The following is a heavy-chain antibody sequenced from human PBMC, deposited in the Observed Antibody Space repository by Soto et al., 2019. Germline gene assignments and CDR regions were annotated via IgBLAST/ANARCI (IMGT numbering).Heavy chain of an antibody. D-gene: IGHD3-3*02. CDR1: EFIFSDYA. CDR3: AKDSFSRNGIYDPXDV. V-gene: IGHV3-23*01. J-gene: IGHJ3*01. Sequence: HPGGSLRLSCVASEFIFSDYAMSWVRQAPGKGPEWVSVIGGDGYKPEYADSVKGRFTVSRDNSKNMLYLQMDSLRVDGTAVYYCAKDSFSRNGIYDPXDVWGQGTMVTVSS. CDR2: IGGDGYKP.